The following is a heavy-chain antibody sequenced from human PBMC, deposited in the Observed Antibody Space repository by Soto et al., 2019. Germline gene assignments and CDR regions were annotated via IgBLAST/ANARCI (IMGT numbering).Heavy chain of an antibody. J-gene: IGHJ4*02. CDR1: GYSFTSYW. V-gene: IGHV5-51*01. CDR3: ARRAKGYCSSTSCYADY. CDR2: IYPGDSDT. Sequence: EVQLVQSGAEVKKPGESLKISCKGSGYSFTSYWIGWVRQMPGKGLEWMGIIYPGDSDTRYSPSFQGQVTISADRSTSTAYLQWSSLKASDTAMYYCARRAKGYCSSTSCYADYWGQGTLVTVSS. D-gene: IGHD2-2*01.